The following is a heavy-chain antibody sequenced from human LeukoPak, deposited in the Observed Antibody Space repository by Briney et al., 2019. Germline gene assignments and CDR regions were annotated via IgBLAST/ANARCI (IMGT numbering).Heavy chain of an antibody. J-gene: IGHJ5*02. CDR1: GFTFSSYD. Sequence: GRSLRLSCAASGFTFSSYDMHWVRHATGKGLEWVSGIDTAGDTYYPGSVKGRFTISRENTKNSLYLQMNSLRAGDTAVYYCARGAKYTSSRGWFDPWGQGALVTVSS. CDR2: IDTAGDT. D-gene: IGHD6-13*01. CDR3: ARGAKYTSSRGWFDP. V-gene: IGHV3-13*01.